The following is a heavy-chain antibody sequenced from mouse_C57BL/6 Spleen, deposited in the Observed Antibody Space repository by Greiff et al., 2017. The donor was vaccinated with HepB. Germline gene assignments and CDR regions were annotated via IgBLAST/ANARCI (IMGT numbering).Heavy chain of an antibody. CDR3: TRGAYYDYDEGFAY. D-gene: IGHD2-4*01. J-gene: IGHJ3*01. Sequence: DVKLVESGEGLVKPGGSLKLSCAASGFTFSSYAMSWVRQTPEKRLEWVAYISSGGDYIDYADTVKGGFTISRDNARNTLYLQMSSLKSEDTAMYYGTRGAYYDYDEGFAYWGQGTLVTVSA. CDR2: ISSGGDYI. CDR1: GFTFSSYA. V-gene: IGHV5-9-1*02.